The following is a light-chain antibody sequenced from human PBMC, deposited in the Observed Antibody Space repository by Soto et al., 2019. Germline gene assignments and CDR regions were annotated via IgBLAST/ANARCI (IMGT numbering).Light chain of an antibody. CDR1: SSDVGSYNL. CDR2: EGS. J-gene: IGLJ3*02. CDR3: CSYAGSSAPWV. Sequence: QSALTQPASVSGSPGQSITISCTGTSSDVGSYNLVSWYQQHPGKAPKLMIYEGSKRPSGVSNRFSGSKSGNKASLTISGFQAEDEADYYCCSYAGSSAPWVFGGGTKLAVL. V-gene: IGLV2-23*01.